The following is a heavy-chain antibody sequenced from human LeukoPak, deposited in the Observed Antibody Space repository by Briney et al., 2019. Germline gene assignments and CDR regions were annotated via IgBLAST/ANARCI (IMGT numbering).Heavy chain of an antibody. CDR3: ARQRYDILTGYTPYYFDY. Sequence: SETLSLTCTVSGGSISSGSYYWDWVRQPPGKGLEWIGSIYYSGSTYYNPSLKSRVTISVDTSKNQFSLKLSSVTAADTAVYYCARQRYDILTGYTPYYFDYWGQGTLVTVSS. V-gene: IGHV4-39*01. CDR1: GGSISSGSYY. J-gene: IGHJ4*02. D-gene: IGHD3-9*01. CDR2: IYYSGST.